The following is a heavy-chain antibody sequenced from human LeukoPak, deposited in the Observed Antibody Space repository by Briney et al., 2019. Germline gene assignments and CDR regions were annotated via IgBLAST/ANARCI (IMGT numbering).Heavy chain of an antibody. CDR1: GFTFSSYW. CDR2: IKQDGSEK. CDR3: ARDSGDYYDSSGYRLFDY. D-gene: IGHD3-22*01. V-gene: IGHV3-7*01. Sequence: PGGSLRLSCAASGFTFSSYWMSWVRQAPGKGLEWVANIKQDGSEKYYVDSVKGRFTISRDNAKNSLYLQMNSLRAEDTAVYYCARDSGDYYDSSGYRLFDYWGQGTLVTVSS. J-gene: IGHJ4*02.